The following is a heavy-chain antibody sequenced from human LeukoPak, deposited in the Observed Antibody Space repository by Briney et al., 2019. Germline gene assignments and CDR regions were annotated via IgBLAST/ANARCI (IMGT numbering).Heavy chain of an antibody. D-gene: IGHD3-10*01. J-gene: IGHJ4*02. CDR1: GYTFTGYY. CDR3: ARYYIEGRCFDY. V-gene: IGHV1-2*02. CDR2: INPNSGGT. Sequence: ASVKVSCKASGYTFTGYYMHWVRQAPGQGLEWMGWINPNSGGTNYTQKFQGRVTMTRDTSIRTAYMELSRLRSDDTAMYYCARYYIEGRCFDYWGQGTLVTVSS.